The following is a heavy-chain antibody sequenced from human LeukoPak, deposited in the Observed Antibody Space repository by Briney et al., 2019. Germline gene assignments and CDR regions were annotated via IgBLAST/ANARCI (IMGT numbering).Heavy chain of an antibody. J-gene: IGHJ5*02. Sequence: SETLSLTCSVSGGSISYYYWSWIRQPPGKGLEWIGYIYYSGSTNYNPSLKSRVTISVDTSKNQFSLKLSSVTAADTAVYYCARGRLWFGELSWFDPWGQGTLVTVSS. V-gene: IGHV4-59*12. CDR2: IYYSGST. CDR3: ARGRLWFGELSWFDP. CDR1: GGSISYYY. D-gene: IGHD3-10*01.